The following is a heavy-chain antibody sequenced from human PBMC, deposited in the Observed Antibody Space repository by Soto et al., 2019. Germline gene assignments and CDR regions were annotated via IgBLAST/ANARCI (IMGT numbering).Heavy chain of an antibody. V-gene: IGHV3-23*01. CDR3: ATDRIAVIAALPFDS. J-gene: IGHJ4*02. CDR1: GFSFSSYG. CDR2: IGGGGFST. Sequence: EVQLLESGGALVQPGGSLRLSCAASGFSFSSYGLSWVRQAPGKGLEWVSGIGGGGFSTYYADSVKGRFTSSRDNSKTTLYLQRNSRRAEDTAVYYCATDRIAVIAALPFDSWGQGTLVTVSS. D-gene: IGHD2-15*01.